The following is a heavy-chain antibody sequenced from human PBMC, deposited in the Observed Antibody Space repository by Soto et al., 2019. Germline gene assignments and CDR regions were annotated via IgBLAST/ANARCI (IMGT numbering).Heavy chain of an antibody. Sequence: QITLKESGPTLVKPTQTLTLTCTFSGFSLSTSEVGVGWIRQPPGKALEWLALIYWDDDKRYSPSLRSRLTITKDTSKNQVVLIMTNMDPVDTATYYCAHRFDWYYFNYWGQGTLVTASS. CDR2: IYWDDDK. CDR3: AHRFDWYYFNY. CDR1: GFSLSTSEVG. V-gene: IGHV2-5*02. J-gene: IGHJ4*02. D-gene: IGHD3-9*01.